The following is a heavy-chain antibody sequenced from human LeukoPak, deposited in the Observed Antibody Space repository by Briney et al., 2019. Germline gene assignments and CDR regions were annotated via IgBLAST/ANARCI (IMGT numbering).Heavy chain of an antibody. CDR2: IGTAGDT. Sequence: GSLRLSCSASGCTFSSYDMHWVRRATGKGLGWVSAIGTAGDTYYPGSVKGRFTISRENAKNSLYLQMNSLRAGDTAVYYCARVSLSSIDSSSWFYFDYWGQGTLVTVSS. V-gene: IGHV3-13*01. CDR3: ARVSLSSIDSSSWFYFDY. D-gene: IGHD6-13*01. CDR1: GCTFSSYD. J-gene: IGHJ4*02.